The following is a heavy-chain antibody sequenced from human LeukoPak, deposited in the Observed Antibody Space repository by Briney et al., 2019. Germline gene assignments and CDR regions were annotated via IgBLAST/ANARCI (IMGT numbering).Heavy chain of an antibody. CDR2: ISSGGNTI. CDR1: GFTFSSYG. V-gene: IGHV3-48*04. CDR3: ARDNWGSPDY. J-gene: IGHJ4*02. Sequence: GGSLRLSCAASGFTFSSYGMHWVRQAPGKGLEWVSYISSGGNTIYYADSVKGRFTISRDNAKNSLYLQMNSLRAEDTAVYYCARDNWGSPDYWGQGTLVIVSS. D-gene: IGHD7-27*01.